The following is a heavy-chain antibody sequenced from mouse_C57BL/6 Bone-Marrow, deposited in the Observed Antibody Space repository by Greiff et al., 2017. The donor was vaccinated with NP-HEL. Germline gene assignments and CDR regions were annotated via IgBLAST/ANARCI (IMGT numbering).Heavy chain of an antibody. CDR1: GYTFTDYY. J-gene: IGHJ2*01. V-gene: IGHV1-26*01. CDR2: INPNNGGT. D-gene: IGHD1-1*01. Sequence: VQLQQSGPELVKPGASVKISCKASGYTFTDYYMNWVKQSHGKSLEWIGDINPNNGGTSYNQKFKGKATLTVDKSSSTAYMELRSLTSEDSAVYYCAITTDIDYWGQGTTLTVSS. CDR3: AITTDIDY.